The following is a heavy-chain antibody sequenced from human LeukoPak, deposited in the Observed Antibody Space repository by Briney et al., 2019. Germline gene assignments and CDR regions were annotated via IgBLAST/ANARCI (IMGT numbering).Heavy chain of an antibody. CDR2: ISYDGSNK. D-gene: IGHD3-9*01. J-gene: IGHJ4*02. V-gene: IGHV3-30*18. Sequence: GGSLRLSYAASGFTFSSYWMSWVRQAPGKGLEWVAVISYDGSNKYYADSVKGRFTISRDNSKNTLYLQMNSLRAEDTAVYYCAKSLPEYDILTGYSNWGQGTLVTVSS. CDR1: GFTFSSYW. CDR3: AKSLPEYDILTGYSN.